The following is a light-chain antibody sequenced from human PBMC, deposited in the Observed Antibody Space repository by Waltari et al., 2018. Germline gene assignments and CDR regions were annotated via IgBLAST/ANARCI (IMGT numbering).Light chain of an antibody. V-gene: IGKV1-5*03. J-gene: IGKJ1*01. CDR3: QQYNSYPWT. CDR2: EAA. CDR1: QRIAPW. Sequence: DIQMTQAPSTLSPSVGDRVTIPCRASQRIAPWLAWYQQKPGKAPNLLIYEAASLGSGGPARISGSGSGTEFTLTISSLQPDDFATYYCQQYNSYPWTFGQGTKVEIK.